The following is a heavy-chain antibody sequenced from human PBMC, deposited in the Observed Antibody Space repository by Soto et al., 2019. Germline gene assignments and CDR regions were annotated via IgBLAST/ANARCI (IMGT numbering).Heavy chain of an antibody. Sequence: QVHLVQSGAEVRKPGASVKVSCKASEYTFTSYDIGWVRQATGQGLEWMGWMNPNSANTGYAQKFQGRVTMTGDTSISTAYMELNSLTSEDTAVYYCVRAIRDQLLSDYWGQGTLVTVSS. CDR2: MNPNSANT. J-gene: IGHJ4*02. D-gene: IGHD1-26*01. V-gene: IGHV1-8*01. CDR3: VRAIRDQLLSDY. CDR1: EYTFTSYD.